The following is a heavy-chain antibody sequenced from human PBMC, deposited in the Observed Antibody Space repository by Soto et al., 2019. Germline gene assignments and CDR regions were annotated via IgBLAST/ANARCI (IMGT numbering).Heavy chain of an antibody. CDR1: GYTFTGYY. Sequence: QVQLVQSGAEVKKPGASVKVSCKASGYTFTGYYMHWVRQAPGQGLEWMGWINPNSGGTNYAQRFQGWVTMTRDTSISTAYMELSRLRSDDTAVYYCARDFREGGSGWHNWFDPWGQGTLVTVSS. CDR3: ARDFREGGSGWHNWFDP. V-gene: IGHV1-2*04. D-gene: IGHD6-19*01. CDR2: INPNSGGT. J-gene: IGHJ5*02.